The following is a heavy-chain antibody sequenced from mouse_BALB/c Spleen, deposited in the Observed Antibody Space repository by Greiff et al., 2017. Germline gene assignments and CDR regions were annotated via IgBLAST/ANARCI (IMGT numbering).Heavy chain of an antibody. CDR3: ASPYDYSSYWYFDV. V-gene: IGHV1-63*02. Sequence: QVQLKQSGAELVRPGTSVKMSCTAAGYTFTNYWIGWVKQRPGHGLEWIGDIYPGGGYTNYNEKFKGKATLTADTSSSTAYMQLSSLTSEDSAIYYCASPYDYSSYWYFDVWGAGTTVTVSS. CDR1: GYTFTNYW. D-gene: IGHD2-4*01. J-gene: IGHJ1*01. CDR2: IYPGGGYT.